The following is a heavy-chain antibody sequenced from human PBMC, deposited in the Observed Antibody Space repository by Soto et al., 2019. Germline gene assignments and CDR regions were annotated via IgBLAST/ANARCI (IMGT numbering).Heavy chain of an antibody. V-gene: IGHV4-59*08. CDR1: SDSSSSYR. D-gene: IGHD3-10*01. J-gene: IGHJ6*01. CDR2: IDNSGGT. CDR3: VRQGFGALPGLVDV. Sequence: SETLSLTCTVSSDSSSSYRWSWIRQTPVKGLEWIGYIDNSGGTSYNPSLRSRVTISIDTSTKQFSLMLSSVTAADTAVYYCVRQGFGALPGLVDVWGQGTTVTVSS.